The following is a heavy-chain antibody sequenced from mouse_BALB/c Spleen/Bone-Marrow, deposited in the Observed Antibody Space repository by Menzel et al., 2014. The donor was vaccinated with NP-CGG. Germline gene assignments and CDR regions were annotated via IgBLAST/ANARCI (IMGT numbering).Heavy chain of an antibody. CDR1: GYTFTRYT. CDR3: TIRYYAMDY. CDR2: IIPNSGYS. D-gene: IGHD1-1*01. Sequence: QVQLQQSGAELARPGASVKMSCQASGYTFTRYTMHWEKKRPGQGLEWIGYIIPNSGYSNYNQKLKDKATLTADKSSSTAYMQLSSLTSEDSAVYYCTIRYYAMDYWGQGTSVTVSS. V-gene: IGHV1-4*01. J-gene: IGHJ4*01.